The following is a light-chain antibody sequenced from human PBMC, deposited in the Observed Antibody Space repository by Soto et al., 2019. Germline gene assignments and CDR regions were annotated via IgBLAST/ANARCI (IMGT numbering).Light chain of an antibody. V-gene: IGKV3-20*01. CDR2: GAS. J-gene: IGKJ1*01. CDR3: QQYASSPWT. Sequence: PGERATLSCRASQSVTSNYLAWYQQKPGQAPSLLIYGASARAAGIPDRFSGSGTGTDFALTISGLEPEDFAVYFCQQYASSPWTFGQGTKMEIK. CDR1: QSVTSNY.